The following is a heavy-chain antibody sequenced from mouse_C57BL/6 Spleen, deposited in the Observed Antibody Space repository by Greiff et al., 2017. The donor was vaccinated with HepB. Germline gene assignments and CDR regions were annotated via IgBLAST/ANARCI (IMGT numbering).Heavy chain of an antibody. Sequence: EVQRVESGPGMVKPSQSLSLTCTVTGYSITSGYDWHWIRHFPGNNLEWMGYISYSGSTNYNPSLKSRISITHDTSKNHFFLKLNSVTTEDTATYYCARGFDSWFAYWGQGTLVTVSA. CDR2: ISYSGST. CDR3: ARGFDSWFAY. CDR1: GYSITSGYD. D-gene: IGHD2-4*01. J-gene: IGHJ3*01. V-gene: IGHV3-1*01.